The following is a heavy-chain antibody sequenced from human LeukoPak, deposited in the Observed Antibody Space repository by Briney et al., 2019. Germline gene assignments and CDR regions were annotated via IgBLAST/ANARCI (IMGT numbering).Heavy chain of an antibody. CDR2: INPNSGGT. J-gene: IGHJ4*02. V-gene: IGHV1-2*02. D-gene: IGHD3-22*01. CDR3: ARAHTPYRWYYDSSGCFDY. Sequence: ASVKVSCKASGYTFTGYYMHWVRQAPGQGLEWMGWINPNSGGTNYAQKFPVRVPMTRDTSISTAYMELSRLRSDDTAVYYCARAHTPYRWYYDSSGCFDYWGQGTLVTVSS. CDR1: GYTFTGYY.